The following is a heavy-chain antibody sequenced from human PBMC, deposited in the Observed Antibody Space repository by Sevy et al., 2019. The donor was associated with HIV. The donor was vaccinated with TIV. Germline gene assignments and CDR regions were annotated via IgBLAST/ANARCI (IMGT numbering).Heavy chain of an antibody. J-gene: IGHJ6*02. CDR2: IKRDGSEK. CDR3: ARDCSSTSCLWGMDV. D-gene: IGHD2-2*01. CDR1: GFMFSNYW. V-gene: IGHV3-7*03. Sequence: GGSLRLSCVASGFMFSNYWMSWVRQAPGKGLEWVANIKRDGSEKYYVASVKGRFTISRDNAKNSLYLQMNSRRVEDTAVYYCARDCSSTSCLWGMDVWGPGTTVTVSS.